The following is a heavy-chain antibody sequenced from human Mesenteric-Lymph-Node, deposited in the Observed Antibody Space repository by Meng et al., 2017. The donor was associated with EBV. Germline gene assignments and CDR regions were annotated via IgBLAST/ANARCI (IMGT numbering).Heavy chain of an antibody. CDR1: GGSFNDYS. CDR2: IDHSGSN. J-gene: IGHJ4*02. D-gene: IGHD2-2*02. V-gene: IGHV4-34*01. CDR3: ARVDYTKSLPFDY. Sequence: QGQLQQWGAGVLKPSETQSLTCAVYGGSFNDYSWTWIRQPPGKGLEWIGEIDHSGSNNYNPSLKSRVTMAVDTSKNQFSLKLASVTAADTAVYYCARVDYTKSLPFDYWGRGTLVTVSS.